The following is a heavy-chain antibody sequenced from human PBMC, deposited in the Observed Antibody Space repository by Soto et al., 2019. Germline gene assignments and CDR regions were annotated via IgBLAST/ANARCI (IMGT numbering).Heavy chain of an antibody. J-gene: IGHJ4*02. V-gene: IGHV3-33*08. CDR2: IWYDGSNK. CDR1: GFTFSDYY. D-gene: IGHD4-17*01. Sequence: PGGSLRLSCAASGFTFSDYYMSWIRQAPGKGLEWVAVIWYDGSNKYYADSVKGRFTISRDNSKNTLYLQMNSLRAEDTAVYYCARSYTTRGAFDYWGQGTLVTVSS. CDR3: ARSYTTRGAFDY.